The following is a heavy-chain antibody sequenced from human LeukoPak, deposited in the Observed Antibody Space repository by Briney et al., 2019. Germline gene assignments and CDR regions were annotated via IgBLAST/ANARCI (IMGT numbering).Heavy chain of an antibody. CDR3: GKTDIWFNPIDY. CDR1: GVSISSTEW. D-gene: IGHD3-9*01. Sequence: SGTLSLTCAVSGVSISSTEWWIWVRQSPGQGLEWIGEIHRDGRTRYSPSLTSRVSTSIDYSKNQFSLKVSSVTAADTAIYYCGKTDIWFNPIDYWGPGSLVIVSS. J-gene: IGHJ4*02. CDR2: IHRDGRT. V-gene: IGHV4-4*02.